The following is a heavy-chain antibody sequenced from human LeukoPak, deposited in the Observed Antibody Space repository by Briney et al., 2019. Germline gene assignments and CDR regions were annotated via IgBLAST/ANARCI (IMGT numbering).Heavy chain of an antibody. J-gene: IGHJ3*02. Sequence: PSETLSLTCTVSGGSISSYYWSWIRQPPGKGLEWIGYIYYSGSTNYNPSLKSRVTISVDTSKNQFSLKLSSVTAADTAVYYCARQQNGYYRTLGALDIWGQGTMVTVSS. CDR2: IYYSGST. CDR3: ARQQNGYYRTLGALDI. CDR1: GGSISSYY. D-gene: IGHD3-22*01. V-gene: IGHV4-59*08.